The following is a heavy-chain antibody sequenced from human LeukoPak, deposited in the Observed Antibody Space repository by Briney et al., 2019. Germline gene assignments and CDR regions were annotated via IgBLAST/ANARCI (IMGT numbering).Heavy chain of an antibody. CDR3: ARTYYDFWSGSRYWYFHL. D-gene: IGHD3-3*01. V-gene: IGHV4-59*08. Sequence: PSETLSLTCTVSSGSIIRYYWRWIRQPPGKELEWIGYIYYSWSTNYNPSLNSRVTMSVDTSKNQFSLKLSSVPAADTAVYYCARTYYDFWSGSRYWYFHLWGRGTLVTVSS. CDR2: IYYSWST. CDR1: SGSIIRYY. J-gene: IGHJ2*01.